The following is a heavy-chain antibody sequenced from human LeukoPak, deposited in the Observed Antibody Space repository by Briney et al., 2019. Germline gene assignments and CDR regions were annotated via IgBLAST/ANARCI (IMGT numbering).Heavy chain of an antibody. Sequence: GSLRDSSVQPVDSPTVTILCTGRQAPGKGLKWVSVTYSGGSTYYADSVKGRFTISRDNSKNTLYLQMNSLRAEDTAVYYCATKCIHAEGHFCWGQGTLVTVSS. V-gene: IGHV3-66*01. J-gene: IGHJ4*02. D-gene: IGHD5-18*01. CDR3: ATKCIHAEGHFC. CDR1: DSPTVTIL. CDR2: TYSGGST.